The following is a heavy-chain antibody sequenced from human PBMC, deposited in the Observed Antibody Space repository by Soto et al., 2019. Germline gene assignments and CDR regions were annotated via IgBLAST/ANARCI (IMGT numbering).Heavy chain of an antibody. V-gene: IGHV4-59*01. J-gene: IGHJ4*02. D-gene: IGHD5-12*01. CDR2: VYYSGST. CDR1: GGSISGDY. Sequence: QVQLQESGPGLVKPSETLSLTCTISGGSISGDYWSWIRQPPGKGLEWIGYVYYSGSTNYNPSLESRVTISIDTSKNQFSLKLTSVTAADTAVYYCAKYRRTEADGYTLDFWGQGTLVTVSS. CDR3: AKYRRTEADGYTLDF.